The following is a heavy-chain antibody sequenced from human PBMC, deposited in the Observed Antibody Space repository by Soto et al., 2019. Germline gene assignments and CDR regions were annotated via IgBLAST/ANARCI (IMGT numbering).Heavy chain of an antibody. CDR1: GYTFTSYG. J-gene: IGHJ6*03. V-gene: IGHV1-18*01. Sequence: VSVKVSCKASGYTFTSYGIIWVRQAPGQGLEWMGWISAYNGNTNYAQKLQGRVTMTTDTSTSTAYMELRSLRSDDTAVYYCARSETITIFGVVIRTGYYYYMDVWGKGTTVTVSS. D-gene: IGHD3-3*01. CDR2: ISAYNGNT. CDR3: ARSETITIFGVVIRTGYYYYMDV.